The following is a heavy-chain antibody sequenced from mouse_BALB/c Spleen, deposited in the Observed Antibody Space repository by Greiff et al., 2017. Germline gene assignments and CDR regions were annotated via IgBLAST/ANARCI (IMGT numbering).Heavy chain of an antibody. CDR1: GFTFSDYY. CDR3: ARDKEYGAMDY. CDR2: ISDGGSYT. J-gene: IGHJ4*01. D-gene: IGHD2-10*02. V-gene: IGHV5-4*02. Sequence: EVKVVESGGGLVKPGGSLKLSCASSGFTFSDYYMYWVRQTPEKRLEWVATISDGGSYTYYPDSVKGRFTISRDNAKNNLYLQMSSLKSEDTAMYYCARDKEYGAMDYWGQGTSVTVSS.